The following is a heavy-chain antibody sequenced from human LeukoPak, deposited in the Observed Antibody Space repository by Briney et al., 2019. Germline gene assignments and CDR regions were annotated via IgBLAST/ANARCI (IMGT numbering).Heavy chain of an antibody. V-gene: IGHV3-7*01. CDR2: IKQDGSEK. CDR3: ARDLRPAAMPPPPFDY. D-gene: IGHD2-2*01. Sequence: GGSLRLSCAASGFTFSSYWMSWVRQAPGKGLEWVANIKQDGSEKYYVDSVKGRFTISRDNAKNSLYLQTNSLRAEDTAVYYCARDLRPAAMPPPPFDYWGQGTLVTVFS. J-gene: IGHJ4*02. CDR1: GFTFSSYW.